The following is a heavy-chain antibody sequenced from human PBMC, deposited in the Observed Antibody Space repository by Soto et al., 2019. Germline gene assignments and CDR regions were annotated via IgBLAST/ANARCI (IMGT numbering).Heavy chain of an antibody. D-gene: IGHD6-13*01. Sequence: QVQLVESGGGVVQPGRSLRLSCAASGFTFSSYGMHWVRQAPGKGLEWVAVIWYDGSNKYYADSVKGRFTISRDDSKNTRYLQMNSLRAEDTAVYYCARDLYSNSLDYWGQGTLVTVSS. V-gene: IGHV3-33*01. CDR3: ARDLYSNSLDY. CDR1: GFTFSSYG. CDR2: IWYDGSNK. J-gene: IGHJ4*02.